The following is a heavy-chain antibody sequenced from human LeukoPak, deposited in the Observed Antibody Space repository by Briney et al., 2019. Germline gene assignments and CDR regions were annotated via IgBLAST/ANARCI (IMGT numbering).Heavy chain of an antibody. CDR1: AINVTTNY. V-gene: IGHV3-66*02. Sequence: PGGSLGLSCAASAINVTTNYMTWIRQAPGKGLEWVSLIYGDNAAYYAESVRGRFIISRDSLKNTLFLQMNSLRAEDTAVYYCVSSTGQQFIPYDYWGHGTHVTVSS. J-gene: IGHJ4*01. CDR2: IYGDNAA. CDR3: VSSTGQQFIPYDY. D-gene: IGHD6-13*01.